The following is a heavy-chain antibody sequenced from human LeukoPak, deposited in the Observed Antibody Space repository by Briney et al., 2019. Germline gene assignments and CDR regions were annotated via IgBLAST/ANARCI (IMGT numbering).Heavy chain of an antibody. CDR3: ARALPHYDILTGYYIGSGFDY. Sequence: SETLSLTCTVSGGSISSGGHYWSWIRQHPGKGLEWIGYIYYSGSTNYNPSLKSRVTISVDTSKNQFSLKLSSVTAADTAVYYCARALPHYDILTGYYIGSGFDYWGQGTLVTVSS. J-gene: IGHJ4*02. D-gene: IGHD3-9*01. V-gene: IGHV4-61*08. CDR1: GGSISSGGHY. CDR2: IYYSGST.